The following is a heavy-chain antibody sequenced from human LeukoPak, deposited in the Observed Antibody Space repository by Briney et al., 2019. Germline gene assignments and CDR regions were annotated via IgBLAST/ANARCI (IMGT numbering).Heavy chain of an antibody. Sequence: GGSLRLSCAASGLTFNNYAMSWVRRAPGKGLEWVSSISSSSSYIYYADSVKGRFTISRDNAKNSLYLQMNSLRAEDTAVYYCARSGWELLDWYFDLWGRGTLVTVSS. CDR3: ARSGWELLDWYFDL. J-gene: IGHJ2*01. CDR2: ISSSSSYI. D-gene: IGHD1-26*01. CDR1: GLTFNNYA. V-gene: IGHV3-21*04.